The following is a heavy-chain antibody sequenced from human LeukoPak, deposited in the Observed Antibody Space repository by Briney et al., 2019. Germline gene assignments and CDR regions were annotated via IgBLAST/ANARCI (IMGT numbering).Heavy chain of an antibody. CDR3: ARDPSGVVVITNAFDI. CDR1: GGSISSYY. J-gene: IGHJ3*02. CDR2: IYYSGST. Sequence: SETLSLTCTVSGGSISSYYWSWIRQPPGKGLEWIGYIYYSGSTNYNPSLKSRVTISVDTSKNQFSLKLSSVTAADTAVYYCARDPSGVVVITNAFDIWGQGTMVTVSS. V-gene: IGHV4-59*12. D-gene: IGHD3-22*01.